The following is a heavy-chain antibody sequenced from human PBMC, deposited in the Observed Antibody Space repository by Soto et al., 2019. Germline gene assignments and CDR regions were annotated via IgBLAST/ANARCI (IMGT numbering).Heavy chain of an antibody. CDR2: ISARGSST. CDR1: GFTFSSYT. J-gene: IGHJ6*02. D-gene: IGHD2-2*01. V-gene: IGHV3-23*01. CDR3: ARDPPNDKTQLDYGMDV. Sequence: GESLKISCAASGFTFSSYTMNWVRQAPGKGLEWVSLISARGSSTYYADSVKGRFTISRDNSKNTLYLQMNSLRAEDTGVYYCARDPPNDKTQLDYGMDVWGQGTAVTVSS.